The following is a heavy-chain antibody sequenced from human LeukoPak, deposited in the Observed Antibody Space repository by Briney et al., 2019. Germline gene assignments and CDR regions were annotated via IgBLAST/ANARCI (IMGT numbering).Heavy chain of an antibody. Sequence: GGSLRLSCAASGFTFSSYAMSWVRQAPGKGLEWVSAISGSGGSTYYADSVKGRFTISRDNSKNTLYLQMNSLRAEDTAVYYCAKGLRVSSGYYYDYYYYYMDVWGKGTTVTVSS. CDR2: ISGSGGST. CDR3: AKGLRVSSGYYYDYYYYYMDV. CDR1: GFTFSSYA. J-gene: IGHJ6*03. D-gene: IGHD3-22*01. V-gene: IGHV3-23*01.